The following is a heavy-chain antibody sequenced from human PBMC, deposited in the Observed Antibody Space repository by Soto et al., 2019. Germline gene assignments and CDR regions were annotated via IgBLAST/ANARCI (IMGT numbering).Heavy chain of an antibody. J-gene: IGHJ6*02. V-gene: IGHV3-30*18. D-gene: IGHD2-21*01. CDR1: GFTFSSYG. Sequence: PGGSLRLSCAASGFTFSSYGMHWVRQAPGKGLEWVAAISYDGSNKYYADSVKGRFTISRDNSKNTLYLQMNSLRAEDTAVYYCAKAQIGYGMDVWGQGTTVTVSS. CDR3: AKAQIGYGMDV. CDR2: ISYDGSNK.